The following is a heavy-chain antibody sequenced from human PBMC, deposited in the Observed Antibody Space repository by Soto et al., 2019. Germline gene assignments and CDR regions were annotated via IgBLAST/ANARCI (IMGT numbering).Heavy chain of an antibody. V-gene: IGHV3-23*01. Sequence: GGSLRLSCAASGFIFSSYAMSWVRQAPGKGLEWVSAISGSGGSTYYADSVKGRFTISRDNSKNTLYLQMSGLRVEDTAVYYCATANTPYAFDMWGQGTMVTGSS. CDR2: ISGSGGST. J-gene: IGHJ3*02. CDR3: ATANTPYAFDM. CDR1: GFIFSSYA.